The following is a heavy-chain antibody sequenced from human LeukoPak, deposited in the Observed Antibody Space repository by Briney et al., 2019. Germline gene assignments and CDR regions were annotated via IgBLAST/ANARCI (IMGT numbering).Heavy chain of an antibody. CDR3: ARLPRRGPYYYGMDV. V-gene: IGHV4-30-2*03. CDR2: IYYSGST. CDR1: GGSISSGGYY. J-gene: IGHJ6*02. Sequence: PSQTLSLTCTVSGGSISSGGYYWSWIRQPPGKGLEWIGSIYYSGSTYYNPSLKSRVTISVDTSKNQFSLKLSSVTAADTAVYYCARLPRRGPYYYGMDVWGQGTTVTVSS. D-gene: IGHD2-15*01.